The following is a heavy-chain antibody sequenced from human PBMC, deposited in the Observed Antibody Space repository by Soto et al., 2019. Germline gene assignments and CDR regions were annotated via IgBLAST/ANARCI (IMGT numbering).Heavy chain of an antibody. CDR3: VKLGYFLDGVWSHFDH. Sequence: GGSLRLSCAASGFTFSDYYMDWVRQAPGKGLEWVGRVRKKTKGYTTEYAASVKGRFTISRDDSKKSLYLQINSQKIDDTAFFYCVKLGYFLDGVWSHFDHWGQGTLVTVSS. V-gene: IGHV3-72*01. D-gene: IGHD2-8*01. CDR1: GFTFSDYY. CDR2: VRKKTKGYTT. J-gene: IGHJ4*02.